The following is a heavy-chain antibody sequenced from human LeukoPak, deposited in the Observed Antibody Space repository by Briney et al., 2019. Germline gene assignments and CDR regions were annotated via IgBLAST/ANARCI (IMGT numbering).Heavy chain of an antibody. V-gene: IGHV1-46*03. CDR1: GYTFTSYY. CDR3: ARVPYSSGWGIGEITFDI. Sequence: ASVKVSCKASGYTFTSYYIHWVRQAPGQGLEWVGIINPSGGSTSYAQKSKGRVTMTRDTSTSSVYMELSSLRSEDTAVYYCARVPYSSGWGIGEITFDIWGQGTMVTVSS. J-gene: IGHJ3*02. CDR2: INPSGGST. D-gene: IGHD6-19*01.